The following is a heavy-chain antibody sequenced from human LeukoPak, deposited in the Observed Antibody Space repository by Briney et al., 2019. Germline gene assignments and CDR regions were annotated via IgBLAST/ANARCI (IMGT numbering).Heavy chain of an antibody. V-gene: IGHV3-30*04. Sequence: GGSLRLSCAASGFTFRSYAMHWVRQAPGKGLEWVEVISYDGSNKYYADSVKGRFTIFRDNSKNTLILQMNSLRAEDTAVYYCARGRFALGYCSGGSCYSHFDYWGQGTLVTVSS. CDR2: ISYDGSNK. CDR3: ARGRFALGYCSGGSCYSHFDY. J-gene: IGHJ4*02. D-gene: IGHD2-15*01. CDR1: GFTFRSYA.